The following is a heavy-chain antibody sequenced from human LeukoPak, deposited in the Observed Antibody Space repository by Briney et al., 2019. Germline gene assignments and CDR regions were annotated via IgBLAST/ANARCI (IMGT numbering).Heavy chain of an antibody. Sequence: SQTLSLTCAISGDSVSSNSAAWNWIRQSPSRGLEWLGRTYYRSKWYNDYAVSVKSRITINPDTSKNQFSLQLNSVTPEDTAVYYCARAPRSGWYVDYYYYYGMDVWGQGTTVTVSS. J-gene: IGHJ6*02. CDR2: TYYRSKWYN. D-gene: IGHD6-19*01. CDR1: GDSVSSNSAA. V-gene: IGHV6-1*01. CDR3: ARAPRSGWYVDYYYYYGMDV.